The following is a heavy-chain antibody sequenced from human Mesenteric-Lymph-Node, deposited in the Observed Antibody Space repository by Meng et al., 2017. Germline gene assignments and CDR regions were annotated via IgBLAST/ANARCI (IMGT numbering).Heavy chain of an antibody. J-gene: IGHJ4*02. Sequence: EVQLLESGGGLVQPGGSLILSCSASGFTFSSYAMSWVRQAPGKGLEWVSGISGSTGGTYYADSVKGRFTISRDTSKNTLLLQMNSLRAEDTAVYYCAKANPMGCSGANCRGGDYWGQGTLVTVSS. CDR2: ISGSTGGT. CDR3: AKANPMGCSGANCRGGDY. CDR1: GFTFSSYA. V-gene: IGHV3-23*01. D-gene: IGHD4/OR15-4a*01.